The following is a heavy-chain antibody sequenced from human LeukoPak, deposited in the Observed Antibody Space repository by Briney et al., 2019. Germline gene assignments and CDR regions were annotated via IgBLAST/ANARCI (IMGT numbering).Heavy chain of an antibody. J-gene: IGHJ4*02. CDR1: GFIFNNYA. V-gene: IGHV3-23*01. CDR3: VKIRRTSGCFVGGDS. Sequence: GGSLRLSCAASGFIFNNYAMSWVRQAAGKGLEWVSTIIGSGDTTYYADSVKGRFTISRDNSRTTLYLQMNSLRAEDTAIYHCVKIRRTSGCFVGGDSWGQGTQVTVSS. D-gene: IGHD3-16*01. CDR2: IIGSGDTT.